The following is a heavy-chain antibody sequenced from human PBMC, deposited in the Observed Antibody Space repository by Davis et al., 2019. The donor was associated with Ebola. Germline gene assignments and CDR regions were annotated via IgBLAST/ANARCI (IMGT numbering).Heavy chain of an antibody. CDR3: ARGGRVFYYGMDV. J-gene: IGHJ6*02. CDR2: MNSDGSST. D-gene: IGHD2-8*01. Sequence: PGGSLRLSCTASGFTFADYGVTWVRQAPGKGLVWVSRMNSDGSSTSYADSVKGRFTISRDNAKNTLYLQMNSLRAEDTAVYYCARGGRVFYYGMDVWGQGTTVTVSS. V-gene: IGHV3-74*01. CDR1: GFTFADYG.